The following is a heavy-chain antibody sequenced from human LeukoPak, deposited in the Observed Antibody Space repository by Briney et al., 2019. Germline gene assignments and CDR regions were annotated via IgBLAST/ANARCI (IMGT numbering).Heavy chain of an antibody. Sequence: PGGSLRVSCASSGFTFGTYGMNWVRQAPEKGLEWVSYISSRSDSENYADSVKGRFTISRDNIMNLLYLQMNSLRAEDTAVYFCARDSTRILGLFDYWGQGTLVTISS. CDR3: ARDSTRILGLFDY. CDR2: ISSRSDSE. V-gene: IGHV3-48*01. J-gene: IGHJ4*02. D-gene: IGHD2/OR15-2a*01. CDR1: GFTFGTYG.